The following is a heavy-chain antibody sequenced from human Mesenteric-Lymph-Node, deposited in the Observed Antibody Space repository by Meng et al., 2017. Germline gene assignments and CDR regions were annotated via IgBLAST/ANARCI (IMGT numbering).Heavy chain of an antibody. D-gene: IGHD3-10*01. CDR3: ARSPRTNYYGSGRYFDY. V-gene: IGHV4-34*01. J-gene: IGHJ4*02. CDR1: GGAFSGYY. CDR2: INHSGST. Sequence: QVQLQQWGARLLKPSETPSLTRAVYGGAFSGYYWSWIRQPPGKGLEWIGEINHSGSTNYNPSLKSRVTISVDTSKNQFSLKLSSVTAADTAVYYCARSPRTNYYGSGRYFDYWGQGTLVTVSS.